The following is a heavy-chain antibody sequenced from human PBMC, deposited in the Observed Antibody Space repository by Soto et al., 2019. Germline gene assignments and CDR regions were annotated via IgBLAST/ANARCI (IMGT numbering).Heavy chain of an antibody. D-gene: IGHD1-1*01. J-gene: IGHJ3*02. Sequence: QVRLQEWGPGLVKPSQTLSLKCSVSGGSITTGGRYWSWIRQLPGKCLEWIGDIYYSGNTYYNASLKSRVTISVEADKNQFSLKLSSVTAADTAVYYCAQALVFTGGDGFDIWGQGRLVTVSS. CDR3: AQALVFTGGDGFDI. V-gene: IGHV4-31*02. CDR2: IYYSGNT. CDR1: GGSITTGGRY.